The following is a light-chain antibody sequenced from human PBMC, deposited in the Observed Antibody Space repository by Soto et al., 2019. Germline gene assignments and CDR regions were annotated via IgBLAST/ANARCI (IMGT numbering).Light chain of an antibody. CDR2: DAS. Sequence: EIVLTQSPATLSLSPGERATLSCRASQSVSSYLAWYQQKPGQAPRLLFYDASNRATGIPARFSGSGSGTDFTLTISSQEPEDFAVYYCQQRSNWPYTFGQGTKLEI. J-gene: IGKJ2*01. V-gene: IGKV3-11*01. CDR1: QSVSSY. CDR3: QQRSNWPYT.